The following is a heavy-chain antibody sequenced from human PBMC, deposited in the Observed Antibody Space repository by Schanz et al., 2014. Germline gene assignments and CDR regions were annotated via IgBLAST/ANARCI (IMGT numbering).Heavy chain of an antibody. Sequence: QIQLVQSGPEVKKPGATVKVSCKASGYTFTSYGISWVRQAPGQGLEWVGWISVYTGNTKYGQKLQGRVTMTTDTSTSTAYMELRSLRSDDTAVYYCARDAADFYDILTEEDYWGQGTLXTVSS. CDR2: ISVYTGNT. CDR1: GYTFTSYG. CDR3: ARDAADFYDILTEEDY. V-gene: IGHV1-18*01. D-gene: IGHD3-9*01. J-gene: IGHJ4*02.